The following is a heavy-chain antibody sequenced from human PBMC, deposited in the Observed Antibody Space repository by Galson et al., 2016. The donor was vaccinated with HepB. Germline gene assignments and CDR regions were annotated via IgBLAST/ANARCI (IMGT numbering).Heavy chain of an antibody. D-gene: IGHD6-6*01. CDR3: AGDRIAQSIADRWGGSFFYALDV. V-gene: IGHV3-30*09. CDR2: ISFDGLKK. Sequence: SLRLSCAASGFTFSDFPFHWARQSPGKGLEWVALISFDGLKKSYTDSVKGRFDISRDNSKGTLYLAMNSLTTDDSAVYFCAGDRIAQSIADRWGGSFFYALDVWGEGTTVTVSS. CDR1: GFTFSDFP. J-gene: IGHJ6*04.